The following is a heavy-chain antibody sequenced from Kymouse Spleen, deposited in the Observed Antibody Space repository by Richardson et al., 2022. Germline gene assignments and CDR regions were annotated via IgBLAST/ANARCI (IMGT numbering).Heavy chain of an antibody. V-gene: IGHV3-9*01. D-gene: IGHD1-26*01. J-gene: IGHJ4*02. CDR3: AKDKGSSGSYYGYFDY. CDR2: ISWNSGSI. Sequence: EVQLVESGGGLVQPGRSLRLSCAASGFTFDDYAMHWVRQAPGKGLEWVSGISWNSGSIGYADSVKGRFTISRDNAKNSLYLQMNSLRAEDTALYYCAKDKGSSGSYYGYFDYWGQGTLVTVSS. CDR1: GFTFDDYA.